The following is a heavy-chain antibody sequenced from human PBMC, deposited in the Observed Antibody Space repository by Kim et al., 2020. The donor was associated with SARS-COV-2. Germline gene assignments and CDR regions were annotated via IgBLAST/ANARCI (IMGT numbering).Heavy chain of an antibody. J-gene: IGHJ5*02. D-gene: IGHD1-1*01. CDR3: ARDVIASTGARWFDP. V-gene: IGHV4-31*02. Sequence: NPSLRSRVTISVDTSKNHFSLKVSSLTAADTAVYYCARDVIASTGARWFDPWGQGTLVTVSS.